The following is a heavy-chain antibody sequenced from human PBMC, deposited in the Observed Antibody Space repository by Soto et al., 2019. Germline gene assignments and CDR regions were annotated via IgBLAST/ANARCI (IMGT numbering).Heavy chain of an antibody. CDR1: GYTFTSYD. Sequence: VSVKVSCKASGYTFTSYDINWVRQATGQGLEWMGWMNPNSGNTGYAQKFQGRVTMTRNTSISTAYMELSSLRSEDTAVYYCASWGYCSSTSCPLYYYMDVWGKGTMVTVSS. J-gene: IGHJ6*03. CDR3: ASWGYCSSTSCPLYYYMDV. V-gene: IGHV1-8*01. D-gene: IGHD2-2*01. CDR2: MNPNSGNT.